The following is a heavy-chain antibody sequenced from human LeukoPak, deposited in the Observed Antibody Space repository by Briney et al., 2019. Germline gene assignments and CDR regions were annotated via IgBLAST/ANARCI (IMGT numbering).Heavy chain of an antibody. J-gene: IGHJ5*02. V-gene: IGHV3-23*01. Sequence: PGGSLRLSCSASGFTFSNYAMTWVRQAPGKGLEWVSAISGSDGSTYYADSVKGRFSISRDNSKNTLYLQMYTLRAEDTAVYYCSRGSAIVVIPAALSWFDPWGQGTLVTVSS. CDR3: SRGSAIVVIPAALSWFDP. CDR2: ISGSDGST. D-gene: IGHD2-2*01. CDR1: GFTFSNYA.